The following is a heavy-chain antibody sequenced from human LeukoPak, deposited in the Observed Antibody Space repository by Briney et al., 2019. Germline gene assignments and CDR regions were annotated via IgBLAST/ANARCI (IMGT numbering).Heavy chain of an antibody. D-gene: IGHD3-10*01. J-gene: IGHJ5*02. CDR3: ARYLYYYGSGSYSWFDP. V-gene: IGHV1-2*02. CDR1: GYTFTGYY. CDR2: INPNSGGT. Sequence: GASVKVSCKASGYTFTGYYMHWVRQAPGQGFEWMGWINPNSGGTNYAQKFQGRVTMTRDTSISTAYMELSRMRSDDTAVYYCARYLYYYGSGSYSWFDPWGQGTLVTVSS.